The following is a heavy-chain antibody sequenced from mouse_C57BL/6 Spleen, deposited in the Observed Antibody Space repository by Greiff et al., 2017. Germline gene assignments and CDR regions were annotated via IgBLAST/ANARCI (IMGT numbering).Heavy chain of an antibody. D-gene: IGHD2-2*01. V-gene: IGHV2-2*01. CDR1: GFSLTSYG. J-gene: IGHJ4*01. Sequence: VQLQQSGPGLVQPSQSLSITCTVPGFSLTSYGVHWVRQSPGKGLAWLGVIWSGGSTDYNAAFISRLSISKDNSKCQVFFKMNSLQADATAIYYCARRGVKGAMDYWGQVTSVTVSS. CDR2: IWSGGST. CDR3: ARRGVKGAMDY.